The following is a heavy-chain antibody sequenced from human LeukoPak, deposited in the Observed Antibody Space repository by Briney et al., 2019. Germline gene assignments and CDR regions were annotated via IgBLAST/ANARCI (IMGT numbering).Heavy chain of an antibody. V-gene: IGHV3-48*01. D-gene: IGHD3-22*01. CDR1: GFNFTSYS. CDR3: ARGVAYYDSSGYYSGY. J-gene: IGHJ4*02. CDR2: ITGSSRAI. Sequence: GGSLRLSCAASGFNFTSYSMNWVRQAPGKGLEWISFITGSSRAIYYADSVKGRFTISRDNAKNSLYLQMNSLRAEDTAVYYCARGVAYYDSSGYYSGYWGQGTLVTVSS.